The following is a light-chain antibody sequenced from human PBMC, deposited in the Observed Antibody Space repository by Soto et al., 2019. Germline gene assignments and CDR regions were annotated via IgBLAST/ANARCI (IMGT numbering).Light chain of an antibody. CDR2: GAS. CDR1: QSVRSN. V-gene: IGKV3-20*01. CDR3: QQYGSSPET. J-gene: IGKJ1*01. Sequence: DIVMTQSPATLSVSAGERATLSCRARQSVRSNLAWYQHKPGQAPRLLIYGASSRATGIPDRFSGSGSGTDFTLTISRLEPEDFAVYYCQQYGSSPETFGQGTKVDIK.